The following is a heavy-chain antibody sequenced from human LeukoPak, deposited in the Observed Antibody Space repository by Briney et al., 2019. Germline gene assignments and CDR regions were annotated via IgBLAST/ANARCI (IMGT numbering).Heavy chain of an antibody. CDR3: ARDVFNTAGQWSKGANWFDP. CDR1: GGSISSSSYY. D-gene: IGHD5-18*01. CDR2: IYYSGST. Sequence: SETLSLTCTVSGGSISSSSYYWGWIRQPPGKGLEWIGSIYYSGSTYYNPSLKSRVTISVDTSKSQFSLKLSSVTAADTAVYYCARDVFNTAGQWSKGANWFDPWGQGTLVTVSS. J-gene: IGHJ5*02. V-gene: IGHV4-39*07.